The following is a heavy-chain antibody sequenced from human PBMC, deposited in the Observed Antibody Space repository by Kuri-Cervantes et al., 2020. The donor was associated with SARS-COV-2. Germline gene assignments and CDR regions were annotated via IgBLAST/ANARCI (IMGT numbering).Heavy chain of an antibody. CDR3: ASTLDSSGYYYPVGSWFDP. D-gene: IGHD3-22*01. V-gene: IGHV1-69*02. J-gene: IGHJ5*02. CDR2: IIPILGIA. Sequence: KVSCKASGGTFSSYTISWVRQAPGQGLEWMGRIIPILGIANYAQKFQGRVTITADKSTSTAYMELSSLRSEDTAVYYCASTLDSSGYYYPVGSWFDPWGQGTLVTVSS. CDR1: GGTFSSYT.